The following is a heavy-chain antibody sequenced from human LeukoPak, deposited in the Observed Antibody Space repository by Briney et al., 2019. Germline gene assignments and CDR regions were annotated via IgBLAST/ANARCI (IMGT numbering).Heavy chain of an antibody. D-gene: IGHD6-19*01. J-gene: IGHJ4*02. CDR1: GFTFDDYA. CDR3: AKERYSSGWYRPPFDY. Sequence: PGGSLRLSCAASGFTFDDYAMHWVRQAPGKGLEWVSLISGDGGSTYYADSVKGRFTISRDNSKNSLYLQMNSLRTEDTALHYCAKERYSSGWYRPPFDYWGQGTLVTVSS. V-gene: IGHV3-43*02. CDR2: ISGDGGST.